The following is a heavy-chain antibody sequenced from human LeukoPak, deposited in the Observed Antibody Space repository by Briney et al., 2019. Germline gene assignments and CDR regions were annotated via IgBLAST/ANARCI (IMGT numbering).Heavy chain of an antibody. D-gene: IGHD5-24*01. J-gene: IGHJ4*02. V-gene: IGHV4-39*07. CDR2: IYYSGST. CDR1: GGFISSSSYY. CDR3: ARDFGWRQLYYFDY. Sequence: SETLSLTCTVSGGFISSSSYYWSWIRQPPGKGLEWIGSIYYSGSTYYSPSLKSRVTISVDTSKNQFSLKLRSVTAADTAVYYCARDFGWRQLYYFDYWGQGTLVTVSS.